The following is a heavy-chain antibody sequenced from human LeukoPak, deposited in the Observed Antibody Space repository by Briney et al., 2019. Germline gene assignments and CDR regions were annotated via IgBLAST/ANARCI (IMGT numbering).Heavy chain of an antibody. D-gene: IGHD3-3*01. CDR1: GFSFSNFW. CDR3: AKDVWDDFWSGYYPEYFQH. CDR2: IHPEGNEK. Sequence: QPGGSLRLSCATSGFSFSNFWMSWVRQAPGRGLQWVANIHPEGNEKYHVESVKGRFTISRDNARNLVFLQMNGLRVEDTAVYYCAKDVWDDFWSGYYPEYFQHWGQGTLVTVSS. J-gene: IGHJ1*01. V-gene: IGHV3-7*01.